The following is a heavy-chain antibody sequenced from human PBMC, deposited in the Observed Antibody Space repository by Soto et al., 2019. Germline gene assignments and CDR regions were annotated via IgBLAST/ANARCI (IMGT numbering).Heavy chain of an antibody. D-gene: IGHD6-13*01. CDR2: IYYSGST. CDR3: ASRHSSPYFDY. V-gene: IGHV4-30-4*01. CDR1: GGSISSGDYY. Sequence: QVQLQESGPGLVKPSQTLSLTCTVSGGSISSGDYYWSWIRQPPGKGLEWIGSIYYSGSTYYNPSLKXRXTXSXNTSKNQSSLKLNSVTAADTAVYYCASRHSSPYFDYWGQGTLVTVSS. J-gene: IGHJ4*02.